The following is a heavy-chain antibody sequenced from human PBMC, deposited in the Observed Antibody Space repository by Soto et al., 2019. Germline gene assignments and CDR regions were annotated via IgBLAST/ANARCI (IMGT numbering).Heavy chain of an antibody. V-gene: IGHV1-46*03. CDR3: TSGPFIGDDSYFDS. J-gene: IGHJ4*02. CDR2: LRLSGQAP. CDR1: GYTFSHYH. Sequence: QVQLVQSGAEVKKPGASVRISCQASGYTFSHYHINWVRQAPEHRLEWIGILRLSGQAPTVSQKFQGRFTSTCDTSTATVYMELSSQGSYVTAVYYCTSGPFIGDDSYFDSWGQGTLITVSS. D-gene: IGHD3-10*01.